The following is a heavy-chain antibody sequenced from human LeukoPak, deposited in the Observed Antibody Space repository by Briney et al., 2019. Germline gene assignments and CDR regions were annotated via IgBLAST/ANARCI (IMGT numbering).Heavy chain of an antibody. Sequence: GGSLRLSCAASGFTFRRYWMSWVRQAGGKGLEGVANIKQDGSEKHYVDSVKGRFTISRDNAKKSLFLHMNSLRVEDTAVYYCARGSEYTSSTNYYFDYWGQGTLVTVSS. CDR2: IKQDGSEK. J-gene: IGHJ4*02. CDR3: ARGSEYTSSTNYYFDY. CDR1: GFTFRRYW. D-gene: IGHD6-6*01. V-gene: IGHV3-7*01.